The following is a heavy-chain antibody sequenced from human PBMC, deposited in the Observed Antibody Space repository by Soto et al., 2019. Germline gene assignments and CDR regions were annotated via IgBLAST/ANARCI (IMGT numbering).Heavy chain of an antibody. V-gene: IGHV1-69*08. D-gene: IGHD6-13*01. Sequence: QVQLVQSGAEVKKPGSSVKVSCKASGGTFSSYTISWVQQAPGQGLEWMGRIIPILGIANYAQKFQGRVTITADKSTSTAYMELSSLRSEDTAVYYCARETREGSSWYLLFFDYWGQGTLVTVSS. CDR2: IIPILGIA. CDR3: ARETREGSSWYLLFFDY. CDR1: GGTFSSYT. J-gene: IGHJ4*02.